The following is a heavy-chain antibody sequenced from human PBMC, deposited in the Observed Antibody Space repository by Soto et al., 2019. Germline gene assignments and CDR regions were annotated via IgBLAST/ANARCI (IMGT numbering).Heavy chain of an antibody. D-gene: IGHD5-12*01. V-gene: IGHV5-10-1*01. CDR3: ARQSGYDLFDY. Sequence: GESLKISCKGSGYSFAGYWITWVRQKPGKGLEWMGRIDPSDSQTYYSPSFRGHVTISATKSITTVFLQWSSLKASDTAMYYCARQSGYDLFDYWGQGTLVTVSS. CDR2: IDPSDSQT. CDR1: GYSFAGYW. J-gene: IGHJ4*02.